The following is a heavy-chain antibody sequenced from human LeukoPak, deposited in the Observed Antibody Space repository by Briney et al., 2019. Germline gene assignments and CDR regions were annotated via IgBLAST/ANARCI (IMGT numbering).Heavy chain of an antibody. D-gene: IGHD3-10*01. Sequence: SVKVSCKASGGTFSSYAISWVRQAPGQGLEWMGRIIPILGIANYAQKFQGRVTITADKSTSTAYMELSSLRSEDTAVYYCARERGGYGSGSYYPNWFDPWGQGTLVTVSS. J-gene: IGHJ5*02. CDR3: ARERGGYGSGSYYPNWFDP. CDR1: GGTFSSYA. CDR2: IIPILGIA. V-gene: IGHV1-69*04.